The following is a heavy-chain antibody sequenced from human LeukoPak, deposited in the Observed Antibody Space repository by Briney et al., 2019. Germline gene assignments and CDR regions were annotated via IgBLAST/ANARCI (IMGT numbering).Heavy chain of an antibody. CDR3: ARDKDWAFDY. V-gene: IGHV3-48*02. Sequence: GGSLRLSCAGSGFTFSDYSMNWVRQAPGKGLEWISYISGSRILYADSVKGRFTVSRDIAKNSLFLQMNSLRDEDTAVYFCARDKDWAFDYWGQGSLVTVSS. D-gene: IGHD3-9*01. CDR2: ISGSRI. CDR1: GFTFSDYS. J-gene: IGHJ4*02.